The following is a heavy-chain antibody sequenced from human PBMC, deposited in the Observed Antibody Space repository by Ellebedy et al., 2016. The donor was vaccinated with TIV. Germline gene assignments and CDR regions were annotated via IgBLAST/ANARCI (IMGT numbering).Heavy chain of an antibody. CDR2: ISAYNGNT. CDR1: GYTFTSYG. Sequence: ASVKVSYXASGYTFTSYGISWVRQAPGQGLEWMGWISAYNGNTNYAQKLQGRVTMTTDTSTSTAYMELRSLRSDDTAVYYCARVRDTDYGKDYWGQGTLVTVSS. V-gene: IGHV1-18*01. D-gene: IGHD4-17*01. J-gene: IGHJ4*02. CDR3: ARVRDTDYGKDY.